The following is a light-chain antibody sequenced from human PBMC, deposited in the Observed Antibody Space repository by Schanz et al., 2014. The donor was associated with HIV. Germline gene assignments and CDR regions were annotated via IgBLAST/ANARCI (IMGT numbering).Light chain of an antibody. CDR2: DVT. Sequence: QSALTQPRSVSGSPGQSVTISCTGTSSDVGSYNLVSWYQHHPGKAPKLLILDVTKRASGVPARFSGSKSGSTASLTISGLQAEDEADYYCTSYASSRSMVFGTGTKLTVL. CDR3: TSYASSRSMV. CDR1: SSDVGSYNL. V-gene: IGLV2-11*01. J-gene: IGLJ1*01.